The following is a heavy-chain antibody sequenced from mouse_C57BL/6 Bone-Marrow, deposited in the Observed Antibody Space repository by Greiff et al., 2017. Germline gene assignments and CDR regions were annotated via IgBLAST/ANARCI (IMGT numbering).Heavy chain of an antibody. CDR3: VVATNY. Sequence: QVHVKQPGAELVMPGASVKLSCKASGYTFTSYWMHWVKQRPGQGLEWIGEIDPSDSYTNYNQKFKGKSTLTVDKSSSTAYMQLSSLTSEDSAVYYCVVATNYWGQVTTLTVSS. CDR2: IDPSDSYT. V-gene: IGHV1-69*01. D-gene: IGHD1-1*01. J-gene: IGHJ2*01. CDR1: GYTFTSYW.